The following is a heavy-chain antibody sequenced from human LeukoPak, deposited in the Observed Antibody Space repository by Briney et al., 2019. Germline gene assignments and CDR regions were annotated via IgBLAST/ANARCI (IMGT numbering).Heavy chain of an antibody. CDR1: GGTFSSYA. Sequence: ASVKVSCKASGGTFSSYAISWVRQASGQGLEWMGGIIRIFGTANYAQKFQGRVTITADESTSTAYMELSSLRSEDTAVYYCARARTTVTTDWYFDLWGRGTLVTVSS. D-gene: IGHD4-11*01. CDR3: ARARTTVTTDWYFDL. CDR2: IIRIFGTA. J-gene: IGHJ2*01. V-gene: IGHV1-69*13.